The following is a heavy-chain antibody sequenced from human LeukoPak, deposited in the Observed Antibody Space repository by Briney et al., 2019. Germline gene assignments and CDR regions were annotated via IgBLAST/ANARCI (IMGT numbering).Heavy chain of an antibody. CDR1: GFTFSSYG. Sequence: GGSLRLSCAASGFTFSSYGMSWVRQAPGKGLEWVSAISGSGGSTYYADSVKGRFTISRDNSKNTLYLQMNSLRAEDTAVYYCAKDLLYYYDSSGYDYYFDYWGQGTLVTVSS. CDR3: AKDLLYYYDSSGYDYYFDY. V-gene: IGHV3-23*01. CDR2: ISGSGGST. D-gene: IGHD3-22*01. J-gene: IGHJ4*02.